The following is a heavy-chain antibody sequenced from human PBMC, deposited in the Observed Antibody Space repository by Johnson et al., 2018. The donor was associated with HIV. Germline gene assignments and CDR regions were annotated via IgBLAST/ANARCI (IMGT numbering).Heavy chain of an antibody. CDR1: GFTFRDYY. J-gene: IGHJ3*01. Sequence: QVQLVESGGGLVKPGGSLRLSCAASGFTFRDYYMSWIRQAPGKGLEWVSYISSSGSTIYYADSVKGRFTISRDNAKNSLSLQMNSFRAEDKAVYYCARAYYDSSGYYPHAFHVWGQGTMVTVSS. V-gene: IGHV3-11*04. CDR3: ARAYYDSSGYYPHAFHV. D-gene: IGHD3-22*01. CDR2: ISSSGSTI.